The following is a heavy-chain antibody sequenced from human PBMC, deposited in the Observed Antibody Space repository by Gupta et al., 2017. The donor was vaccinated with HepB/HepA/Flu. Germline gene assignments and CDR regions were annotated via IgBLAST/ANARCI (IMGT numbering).Heavy chain of an antibody. Sequence: QVQLVQSGAEVKKPGASVKVSCKASGYTVTSDGISWVRQAPGQGLELMGWISAYNGNTNYAQKLQCRVTMTTDTSTSTAYIELRSLRSDDSAVYYCAGDVVRYTASNDYWGQGTLVTVSS. CDR3: AGDVVRYTASNDY. CDR2: ISAYNGNT. D-gene: IGHD3-16*02. V-gene: IGHV1-18*01. J-gene: IGHJ4*02. CDR1: GYTVTSDG.